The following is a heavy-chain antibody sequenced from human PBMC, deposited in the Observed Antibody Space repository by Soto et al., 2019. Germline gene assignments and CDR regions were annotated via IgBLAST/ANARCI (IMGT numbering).Heavy chain of an antibody. CDR2: ISYDGNNK. J-gene: IGHJ4*02. D-gene: IGHD2-2*01. CDR3: AKERMEQYQVLSFFDY. Sequence: QVQLVEAGGGVVQPGRSLRLSCAASGFTFSNYGMHWVRQAPGKGLEWVAVISYDGNNKYYANSVKGRFTIFRDNYKNTVYVEMNGLRAEDTAVYFCAKERMEQYQVLSFFDYWGQGTLVTVSS. V-gene: IGHV3-30*18. CDR1: GFTFSNYG.